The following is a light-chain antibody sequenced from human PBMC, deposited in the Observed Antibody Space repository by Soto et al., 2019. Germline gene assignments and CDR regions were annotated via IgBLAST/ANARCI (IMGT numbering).Light chain of an antibody. Sequence: EIVMTQSPATLSVSPGERATLSCRASQSVSSNLAWYQQKPGQAPRLLIYGASTRDTGIPARFSGSGSGTEFTLTISSLQSEDFAVYYCQQYNNWPLTFGGVTKVEIK. CDR2: GAS. CDR3: QQYNNWPLT. J-gene: IGKJ4*01. V-gene: IGKV3D-15*01. CDR1: QSVSSN.